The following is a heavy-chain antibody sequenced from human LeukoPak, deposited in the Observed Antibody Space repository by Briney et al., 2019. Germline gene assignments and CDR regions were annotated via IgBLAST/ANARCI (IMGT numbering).Heavy chain of an antibody. CDR1: GGSISSSSYY. CDR3: AREQSDIVVVVAGYYMDV. CDR2: IYYSGST. V-gene: IGHV4-39*02. J-gene: IGHJ6*03. D-gene: IGHD2-15*01. Sequence: SETLSLTCTVSGGSISSSSYYWGWIRQPPGKGLEWIGSIYYSGSTYYNPSLKSRVTISVDTSKNQFSPKLSSVTAADTAVYYCAREQSDIVVVVAGYYMDVWGKGTTVTVSS.